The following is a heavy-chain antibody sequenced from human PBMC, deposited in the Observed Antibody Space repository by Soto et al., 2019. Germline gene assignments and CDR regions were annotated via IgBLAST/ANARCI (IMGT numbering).Heavy chain of an antibody. J-gene: IGHJ6*03. Sequence: ASVKVSCKASGGTFSSYTISWVRQAPGQGLEWMGRIIPILGIANYAQKFQGRVTITADKSTSTAYMELSSLRSEDTAVYYCARADYDILTGYSSLGYYYYMDVWGKGTTVTVSS. CDR1: GGTFSSYT. CDR3: ARADYDILTGYSSLGYYYYMDV. V-gene: IGHV1-69*02. D-gene: IGHD3-9*01. CDR2: IIPILGIA.